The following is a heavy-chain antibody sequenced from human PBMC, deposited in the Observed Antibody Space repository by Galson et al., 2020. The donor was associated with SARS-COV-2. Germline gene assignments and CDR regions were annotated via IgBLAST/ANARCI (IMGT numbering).Heavy chain of an antibody. J-gene: IGHJ4*02. D-gene: IGHD3-22*01. V-gene: IGHV4-59*01. CDR1: GGSINSYY. Sequence: ETSATLSLTCTVSGGSINSYYWSWIRQPPGKGLEWIGYIYYSGSTNYNPSLKSRVTISVDTSKNQFSLKLSSVTAADTAVYYCARGLHYYDSSGYYFDYWGQGTLVTVSS. CDR3: ARGLHYYDSSGYYFDY. CDR2: IYYSGST.